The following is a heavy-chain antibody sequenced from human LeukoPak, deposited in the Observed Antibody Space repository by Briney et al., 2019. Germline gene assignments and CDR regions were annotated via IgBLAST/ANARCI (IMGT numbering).Heavy chain of an antibody. V-gene: IGHV1-46*03. D-gene: IGHD2-2*01. CDR2: INPSGGST. CDR1: GYTFTSYY. Sequence: ASVKVSRKASGYTFTSYYMHWVRQAPGQGLEWMGIINPSGGSTSYAQKFQGRVTMTRDTSTSTVYMELSSLRSEDTAVYYCARGIVVVPAARDNWFDPWGQGTLVTVSS. J-gene: IGHJ5*02. CDR3: ARGIVVVPAARDNWFDP.